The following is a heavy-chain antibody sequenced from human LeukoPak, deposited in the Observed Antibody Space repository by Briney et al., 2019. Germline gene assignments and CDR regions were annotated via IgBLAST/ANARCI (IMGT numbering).Heavy chain of an antibody. Sequence: GGSLRLSCAASGFTVSSNYMSWVRQAPGKGLEWVSVIYSGGSTYYADSVKGRFSISRDNSKNTLYLQLNSLRVEDTAVYYCAKNRGAGSHYYYHMNVWGKGTTVTVSS. J-gene: IGHJ6*03. V-gene: IGHV3-53*01. CDR3: AKNRGAGSHYYYHMNV. CDR2: IYSGGST. CDR1: GFTVSSNY. D-gene: IGHD1-26*01.